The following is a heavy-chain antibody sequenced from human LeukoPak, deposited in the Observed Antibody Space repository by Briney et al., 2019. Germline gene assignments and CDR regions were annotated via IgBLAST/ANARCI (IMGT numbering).Heavy chain of an antibody. J-gene: IGHJ4*02. CDR2: ISYDGSNK. V-gene: IGHV3-30-3*01. Sequence: GGSLRLSCAASGFTFSSYAMHWVRQAPGKELEWVAVISYDGSNKYYADSVKGRFTISRDNSKNTLYLQMNSLRAEDTAVYYCASLQLGATEPYFDYWGQGTLVTVSS. CDR3: ASLQLGATEPYFDY. D-gene: IGHD1-1*01. CDR1: GFTFSSYA.